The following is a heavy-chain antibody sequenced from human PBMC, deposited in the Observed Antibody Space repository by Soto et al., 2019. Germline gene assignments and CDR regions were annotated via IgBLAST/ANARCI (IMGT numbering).Heavy chain of an antibody. CDR2: ISAYNGNT. CDR1: GYTFTSYG. D-gene: IGHD2-15*01. V-gene: IGHV1-18*01. Sequence: ASVKVSCKASGYTFTSYGISWVRQAPGQGLEWMGWISAYNGNTNYAQKLQGRVTMTTDTSTSTAYMELRSLRSEDTAVYYCARERIDCSGGSCSFSYYGLDVWGQGTTVTVSS. CDR3: ARERIDCSGGSCSFSYYGLDV. J-gene: IGHJ6*02.